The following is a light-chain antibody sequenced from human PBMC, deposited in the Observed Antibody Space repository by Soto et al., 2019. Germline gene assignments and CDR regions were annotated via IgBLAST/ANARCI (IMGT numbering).Light chain of an antibody. CDR2: GAS. J-gene: IGKJ5*01. CDR3: QQRSNWPPIT. V-gene: IGKV3-11*01. CDR1: QTVNSPY. Sequence: EIVLTQSPGTPSLSPGESGILSCRASQTVNSPYLAWYQQKPGQAPRLIIYGASSRANDIPARFSGSGSGTDLTLTISSLEPEDFAVYYCQQRSNWPPITFGQGTRLEIK.